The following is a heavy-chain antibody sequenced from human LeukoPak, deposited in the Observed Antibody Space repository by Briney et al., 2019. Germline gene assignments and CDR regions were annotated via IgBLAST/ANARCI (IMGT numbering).Heavy chain of an antibody. Sequence: GGSLRLSCAASGLTFSRYWMTWFRQAPGKGLEWVANIKQDGSEKYYADSVKGRFTISRDNSKNTLYLQMNSLRAEDTAVYYCARAWGITMIIVDSYFDFWGQGTLVTVSS. CDR2: IKQDGSEK. CDR1: GLTFSRYW. CDR3: ARAWGITMIIVDSYFDF. D-gene: IGHD3-22*01. J-gene: IGHJ4*02. V-gene: IGHV3-7*01.